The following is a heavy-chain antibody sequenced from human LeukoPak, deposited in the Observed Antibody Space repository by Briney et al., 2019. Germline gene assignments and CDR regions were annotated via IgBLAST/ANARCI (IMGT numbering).Heavy chain of an antibody. CDR3: ARKLGYYYDSSGYQYYFDY. D-gene: IGHD3-22*01. V-gene: IGHV3-23*01. Sequence: GGSLRLSCAASGFSLSTYAMSWVRQAPGKGLEWVSAISGSGGSTYYADSVKGRFTISRDNSKNTLYLQMNSLRAEDTAVYYCARKLGYYYDSSGYQYYFDYWGQGTLVTVSS. CDR1: GFSLSTYA. CDR2: ISGSGGST. J-gene: IGHJ4*02.